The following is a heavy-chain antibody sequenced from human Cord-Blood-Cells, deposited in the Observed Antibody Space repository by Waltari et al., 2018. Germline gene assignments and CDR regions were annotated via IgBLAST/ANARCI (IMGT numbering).Heavy chain of an antibody. J-gene: IGHJ4*02. CDR2: INHSGST. CDR1: GGSFSGYY. Sequence: QVQLQQWGAGLLKPSETLSLTCAVSGGSFSGYYWSWIRPPPGTGLEWIGEINHSGSTNYNPSLKSRVTISVDTSKNQFSLKLSSVTAADTAVYYCARGGTIRRYFDWLYYFDYWGQGTLVTVSS. D-gene: IGHD3-9*01. V-gene: IGHV4-34*01. CDR3: ARGGTIRRYFDWLYYFDY.